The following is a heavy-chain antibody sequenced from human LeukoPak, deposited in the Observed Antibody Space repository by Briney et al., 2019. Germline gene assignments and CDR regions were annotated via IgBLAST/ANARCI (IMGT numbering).Heavy chain of an antibody. V-gene: IGHV3-30*03. CDR3: ARGSSGSYRTDAFDI. Sequence: GGSLRLSCAASGFTVSSYGMHWVRQAPGKGLEWVAVISYDGSNKYYADSVKGRFTISRDNSKNTLYLQMNSLRAEDTAVYYCARGSSGSYRTDAFDIWGQGTMVTVSS. D-gene: IGHD1-26*01. CDR2: ISYDGSNK. CDR1: GFTVSSYG. J-gene: IGHJ3*02.